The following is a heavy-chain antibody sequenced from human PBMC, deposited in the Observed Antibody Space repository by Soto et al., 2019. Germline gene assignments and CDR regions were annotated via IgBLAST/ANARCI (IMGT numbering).Heavy chain of an antibody. V-gene: IGHV1-69*01. CDR1: RGTFSRYA. J-gene: IGHJ4*02. CDR2: IIPILGTA. D-gene: IGHD2-21*01. Sequence: QVQLVQSGAEVKKPGCSAKVSCEASRGTFSRYAISWVRQAPGQGLEWMGGIIPILGTANYAQKFQGRVTITADESTSTAYRELSILRSEDTAVYYCARSHVVIVPAAHTYYFDYWGQGTLVTVSS. CDR3: ARSHVVIVPAAHTYYFDY.